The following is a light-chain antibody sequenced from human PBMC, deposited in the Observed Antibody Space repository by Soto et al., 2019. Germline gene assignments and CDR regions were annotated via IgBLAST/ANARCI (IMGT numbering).Light chain of an antibody. Sequence: DIQMTQSPSSLSASVGDRVTITCRASQSISSYLNWYQQKPGKAPKLLIYAASSLQSGVPSRFSGSGSGTDFTLTISSLQPEDVATYYCQKCGSAPFTFGGGTKVDIK. CDR2: AAS. J-gene: IGKJ4*01. CDR3: QKCGSAPFT. V-gene: IGKV1-39*01. CDR1: QSISSY.